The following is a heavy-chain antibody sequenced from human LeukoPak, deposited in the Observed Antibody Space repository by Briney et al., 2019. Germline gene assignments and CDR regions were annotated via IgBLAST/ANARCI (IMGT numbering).Heavy chain of an antibody. CDR2: IHTSGST. J-gene: IGHJ5*02. CDR1: GVSISSYY. Sequence: PSETLSLTCTVSGVSISSYYWSWIRQPAGKGLEWIGRIHTSGSTNYNPSLKSRVTMSVDTSKNQFSLKLSSVTAADTAVYYCARDEYVYSSGWRKGFDPWGQGTLVTVSS. V-gene: IGHV4-4*07. D-gene: IGHD6-19*01. CDR3: ARDEYVYSSGWRKGFDP.